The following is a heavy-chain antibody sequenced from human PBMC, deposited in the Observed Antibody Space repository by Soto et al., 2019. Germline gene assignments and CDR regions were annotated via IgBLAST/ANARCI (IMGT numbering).Heavy chain of an antibody. Sequence: ASVKVSCKASGYTFTSYGISWVRQAPGQGLEWMAIINPLPTSGSTNYAQKFQGRVTVTRDASTSTVYMELSSLKSEDTAIHYCARDLAAAAYWGQGTLVTVSS. CDR1: GYTFTSYG. V-gene: IGHV1-46*01. CDR3: ARDLAAAAY. J-gene: IGHJ4*02. D-gene: IGHD6-13*01. CDR2: INPLPTSGST.